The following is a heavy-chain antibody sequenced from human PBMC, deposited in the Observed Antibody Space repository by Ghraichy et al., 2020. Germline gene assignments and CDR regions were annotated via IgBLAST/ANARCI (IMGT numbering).Heavy chain of an antibody. CDR1: GFTFRQYN. V-gene: IGHV1-58*01. CDR2: TVVGSGST. J-gene: IGHJ4*02. D-gene: IGHD3-9*01. CDR3: AADSYDNRGGDY. Sequence: SVKVSCKASGFTFRQYNVQWVRQTPGQRLEWIGWTVVGSGSTNYAQKFKERVSITRDMSTSTAYMELSSLTSEDTAVYYCAADSYDNRGGDYWGQGTLVTVSS.